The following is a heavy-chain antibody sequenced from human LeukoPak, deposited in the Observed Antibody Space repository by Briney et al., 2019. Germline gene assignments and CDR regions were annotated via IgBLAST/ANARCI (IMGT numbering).Heavy chain of an antibody. CDR2: IYTSGST. CDR1: GGSISSYY. D-gene: IGHD6-6*01. J-gene: IGHJ5*02. Sequence: SETLSLTCTVSGGSISSYYWSWIRQPAGKGLGWIGRIYTSGSTNYNPSLKSRVTMSVDTSKNQFSLKLSSVTAADTAVYYCARDREYSSSNWFDPWGQGTLVTVSS. CDR3: ARDREYSSSNWFDP. V-gene: IGHV4-4*07.